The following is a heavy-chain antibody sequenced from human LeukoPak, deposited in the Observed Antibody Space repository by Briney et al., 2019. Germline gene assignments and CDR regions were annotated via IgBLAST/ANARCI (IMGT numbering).Heavy chain of an antibody. CDR2: IYYSGST. J-gene: IGHJ4*02. CDR1: GGSISSYY. D-gene: IGHD6-13*01. Sequence: SETLSLTCTVSGGSISSYYWSWIRQPAGKGLEWIGYIYYSGSTNYNPSLKSRVTISVDTSKNQFSLKLSSVTAADTAVYYCARLGRSWVFDYWGQGTLVTVSS. CDR3: ARLGRSWVFDY. V-gene: IGHV4-59*08.